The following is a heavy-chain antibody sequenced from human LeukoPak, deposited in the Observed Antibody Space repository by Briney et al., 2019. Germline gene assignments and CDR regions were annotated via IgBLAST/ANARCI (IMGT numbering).Heavy chain of an antibody. CDR2: INAGNGNT. J-gene: IGHJ4*02. V-gene: IGHV1-3*03. CDR1: GYTFTSYA. CDR3: AREGVGAATYFDY. D-gene: IGHD1-26*01. Sequence: ASVKVSCKASGYTFTSYAMHWVRQAPGQRLEWMGWINAGNGNTKYSQEFQGRVTITRDTSASTAYMELSSLRSEDMAVYYCAREGVGAATYFDYWGQGTLVTVSS.